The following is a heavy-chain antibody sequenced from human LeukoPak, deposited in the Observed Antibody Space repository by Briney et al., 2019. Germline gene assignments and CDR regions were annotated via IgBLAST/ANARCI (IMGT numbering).Heavy chain of an antibody. Sequence: SETLSLTCTVSGGSISSYYWSWIRQPAGKGLEWIGRIYTSGSTNYNPSLKSRVTISVDRSKNQFSLKLSSVTAADTAVYYCARGEYCSSTSCPFDYWGQGTLVTVSS. J-gene: IGHJ4*02. CDR2: IYTSGST. CDR3: ARGEYCSSTSCPFDY. D-gene: IGHD2-2*01. V-gene: IGHV4-4*07. CDR1: GGSISSYY.